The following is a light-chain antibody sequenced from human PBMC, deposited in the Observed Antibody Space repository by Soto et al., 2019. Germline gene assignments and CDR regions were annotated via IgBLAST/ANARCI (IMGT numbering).Light chain of an antibody. CDR3: QQYNNWPLT. CDR2: GAS. V-gene: IGKV3-15*01. Sequence: EIVMAQSPATLSVSPGERATLSCRASQSVSSTLAWYQQKPGQAPWLLIYGASTRATGVPARFSGSGSGTEFTPTISILQSEDFAVYYCQQYNNWPLTFGGGTKVEI. CDR1: QSVSST. J-gene: IGKJ4*01.